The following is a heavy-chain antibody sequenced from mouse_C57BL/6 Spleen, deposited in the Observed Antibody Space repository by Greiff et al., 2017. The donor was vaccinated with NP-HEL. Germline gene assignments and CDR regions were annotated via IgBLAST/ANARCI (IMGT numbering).Heavy chain of an antibody. Sequence: EVQLQQSGPVLVKPGASVKMSCKASGYTFTDYYMNWVKQSHGKSLEWIGVINPYNGGTSYNQKFKGKATLTVDKSSSTAYMELNSLTSEDSAVYYCARGDDYDRAWFAYWGQGTLVTVSA. CDR3: ARGDDYDRAWFAY. J-gene: IGHJ3*01. CDR1: GYTFTDYY. V-gene: IGHV1-19*01. D-gene: IGHD2-4*01. CDR2: INPYNGGT.